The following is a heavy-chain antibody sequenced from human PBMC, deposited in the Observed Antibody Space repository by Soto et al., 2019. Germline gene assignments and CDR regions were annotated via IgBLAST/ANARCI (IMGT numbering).Heavy chain of an antibody. V-gene: IGHV3-64D*06. CDR1: GFTFSIYA. J-gene: IGHJ4*02. D-gene: IGHD3-22*01. Sequence: GSLRLSCSASGFTFSIYAMHWVRQAPGKGLEYVSSISTNGGSTDYADPVKGRFTISRDNSKNTVYLQMSSLRVEDTAVYYCVKGEYYYDSSGYYPFDYWGQGTLVTVSS. CDR2: ISTNGGST. CDR3: VKGEYYYDSSGYYPFDY.